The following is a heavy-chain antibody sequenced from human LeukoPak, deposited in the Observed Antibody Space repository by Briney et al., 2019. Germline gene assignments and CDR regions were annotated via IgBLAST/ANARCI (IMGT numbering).Heavy chain of an antibody. D-gene: IGHD3-22*01. CDR2: IIPIFGIA. Sequence: ASVKVSCKASGGTFSSYAISWVRQAPGQGLEWMGRIIPIFGIANYAQKFQGRVTITADKSTSTAYMELSSLRSEDTAVYYCARDRTMIGDYGMDVWGPGTTVTVSS. CDR1: GGTFSSYA. J-gene: IGHJ6*02. CDR3: ARDRTMIGDYGMDV. V-gene: IGHV1-69*04.